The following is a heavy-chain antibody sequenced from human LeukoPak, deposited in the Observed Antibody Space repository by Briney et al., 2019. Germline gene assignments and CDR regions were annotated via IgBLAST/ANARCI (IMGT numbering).Heavy chain of an antibody. CDR3: ASMVAATLHYFDY. CDR1: GFTFSSYS. V-gene: IGHV3-48*01. CDR2: ISSSSSTI. D-gene: IGHD2-15*01. J-gene: IGHJ4*02. Sequence: GGSLRLSCAASGFTFSSYSMNWVRQAPGKGLEWVSYISSSSSTIYYADSVKGRFTISRDNSKNTLYLQMNSLRAEDTAVYYCASMVAATLHYFDYWGQGTLVTVSS.